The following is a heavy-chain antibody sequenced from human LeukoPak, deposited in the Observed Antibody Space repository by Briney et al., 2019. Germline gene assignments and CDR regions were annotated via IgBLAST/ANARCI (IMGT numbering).Heavy chain of an antibody. V-gene: IGHV4-34*01. D-gene: IGHD3-3*01. CDR1: GGSFSGYY. CDR2: INHSGST. Sequence: PSETLSLTCAVYGGSFSGYYWSWIRQPPGKGLEWIGEINHSGSTHYNPSLKSRVTISVDTSKNQFSLKLSSVTAADTAVYYCARHPKSSYYDFWSGYYNPYYYYMDVWGKGTTVTVSS. J-gene: IGHJ6*03. CDR3: ARHPKSSYYDFWSGYYNPYYYYMDV.